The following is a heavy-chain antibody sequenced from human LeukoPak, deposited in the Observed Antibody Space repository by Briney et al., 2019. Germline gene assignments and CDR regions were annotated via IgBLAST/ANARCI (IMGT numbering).Heavy chain of an antibody. CDR3: AKVGCSSTSCYEGATHAEYFQH. Sequence: GGSLRLSCAASGFTFSSYAMSWVRQAPGKGLEWVSAISGSGGSTYYADSVKGRFTISRDNSKNMLYLQMNSLRAEDTAVYYCAKVGCSSTSCYEGATHAEYFQHWGQGTLVTVSS. V-gene: IGHV3-23*01. D-gene: IGHD2-2*01. CDR1: GFTFSSYA. J-gene: IGHJ1*01. CDR2: ISGSGGST.